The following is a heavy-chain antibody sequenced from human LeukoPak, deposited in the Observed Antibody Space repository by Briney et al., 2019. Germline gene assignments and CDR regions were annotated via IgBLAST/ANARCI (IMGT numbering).Heavy chain of an antibody. CDR2: INPNSGAT. J-gene: IGHJ4*02. D-gene: IGHD1-1*01. CDR1: GYTFTGYY. V-gene: IGHV1-2*02. Sequence: ASVKVSCKASGYTFTGYYIHWVRQAPGQGLEWMGWINPNSGATNFAPKFQGRVTLTRDTSISTAYMELSRLTSDDTAVYYCARAQGWERPLDYWGQGTLVTVSS. CDR3: ARAQGWERPLDY.